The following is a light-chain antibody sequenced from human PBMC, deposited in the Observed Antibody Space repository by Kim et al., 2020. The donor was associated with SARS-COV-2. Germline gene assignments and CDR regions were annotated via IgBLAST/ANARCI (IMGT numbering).Light chain of an antibody. V-gene: IGLV1-40*01. CDR3: QSYDSSLSGWV. J-gene: IGLJ3*02. CDR2: GNS. Sequence: RVTNSGTGGSSNIGAGYDVNWYQKLPGTAPKLLIYGNSNRPSGVPDRFSGSKSGTSASLAITGLQAEDEADYYCQSYDSSLSGWVFGGGTQLTVL. CDR1: SSNIGAGYD.